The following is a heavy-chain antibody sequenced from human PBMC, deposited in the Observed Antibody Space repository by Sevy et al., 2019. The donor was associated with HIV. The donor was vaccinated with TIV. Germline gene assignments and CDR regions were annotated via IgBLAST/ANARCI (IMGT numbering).Heavy chain of an antibody. CDR1: GFTFSSYW. V-gene: IGHV3-74*01. Sequence: GGSLRLSCAASGFTFSSYWMHWVRQAPGKGLVWVSRINSDGSSTSYADSVKGRFTISRDNAKNTLYLQMNSLRAEDTAVYYCARITQGAAGTVDYWGQGTLVTVSS. CDR3: ARITQGAAGTVDY. D-gene: IGHD6-13*01. J-gene: IGHJ4*02. CDR2: INSDGSST.